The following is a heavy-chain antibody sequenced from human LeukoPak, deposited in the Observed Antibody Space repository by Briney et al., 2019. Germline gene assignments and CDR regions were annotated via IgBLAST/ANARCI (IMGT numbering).Heavy chain of an antibody. CDR3: AKSDWGPFDAFDI. Sequence: GGSLRLSCVASGFSFNNYRMTWVRQAPGKGLEWVANIKQDGSEKQYVDSVKGRFAISRDNAKKSLYLQINTLRAEDTAVYYCAKSDWGPFDAFDIWGQGTMVTVSS. CDR1: GFSFNNYR. D-gene: IGHD7-27*01. CDR2: IKQDGSEK. V-gene: IGHV3-7*03. J-gene: IGHJ3*02.